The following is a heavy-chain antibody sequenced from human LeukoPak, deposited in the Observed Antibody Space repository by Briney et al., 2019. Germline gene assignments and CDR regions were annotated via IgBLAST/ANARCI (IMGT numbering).Heavy chain of an antibody. CDR3: ASRAVAGDYYYYGMAV. CDR2: IIPILGIA. V-gene: IGHV1-69*04. J-gene: IGHJ6*02. CDR1: GGTFSSYA. Sequence: GASVKVSCKASGGTFSSYAISWVRQAPGQGLEWMGRIIPILGIANYAQKFQGRVTITADKSTSTAYMELSSLRSEDTAVYYCASRAVAGDYYYYGMAVWGQGTTVTVSS. D-gene: IGHD6-19*01.